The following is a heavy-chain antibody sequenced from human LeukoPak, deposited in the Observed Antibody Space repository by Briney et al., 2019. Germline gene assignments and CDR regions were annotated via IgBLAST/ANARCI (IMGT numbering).Heavy chain of an antibody. V-gene: IGHV4-4*07. CDR1: GGSISSYY. Sequence: SETLSLTCTVSGGSISSYYWSWIRQPAGKGLEWIGRIYISGSTNYNPSLKSRVTMSVDTSKNQFSLKLSSVTAADTAVYYCARDRYYYDSSGYYAFDYWGQGTLVTVSS. CDR3: ARDRYYYDSSGYYAFDY. D-gene: IGHD3-22*01. CDR2: IYISGST. J-gene: IGHJ4*02.